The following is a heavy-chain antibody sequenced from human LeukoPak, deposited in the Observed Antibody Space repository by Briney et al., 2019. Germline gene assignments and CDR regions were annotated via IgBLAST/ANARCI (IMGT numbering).Heavy chain of an antibody. D-gene: IGHD5-12*01. CDR1: GFTFSNYG. V-gene: IGHV3-30*02. Sequence: GGSLRLSCAASGFTFSNYGMHWVRQAPGEGLEWMAFMRYDGSNKYYADSVKGRFTISRDNSKNTLYLQMNSLRAEDTAVYYCAHSPNSGYDYDHYYYYMDVWGKGTTVTVSS. J-gene: IGHJ6*03. CDR2: MRYDGSNK. CDR3: AHSPNSGYDYDHYYYYMDV.